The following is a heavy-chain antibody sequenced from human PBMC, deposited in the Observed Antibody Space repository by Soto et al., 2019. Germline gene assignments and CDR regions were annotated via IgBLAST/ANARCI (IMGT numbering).Heavy chain of an antibody. D-gene: IGHD6-13*01. CDR2: INHSGST. J-gene: IGHJ6*02. CDR3: ARTRIAAAGIFVYYYYGMDV. Sequence: SETLSLTCAVYGGSFSGYYWSWIRQPPGKGLEWIGEINHSGSTNYNPSLKSRVTISVDTSKNQFSLKLSSVTAADTVVYYCARTRIAAAGIFVYYYYGMDVWGQGTTVTVSS. CDR1: GGSFSGYY. V-gene: IGHV4-34*01.